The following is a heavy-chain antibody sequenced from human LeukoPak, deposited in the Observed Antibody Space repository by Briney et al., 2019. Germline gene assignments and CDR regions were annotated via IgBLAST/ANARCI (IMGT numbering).Heavy chain of an antibody. D-gene: IGHD2-2*01. CDR1: GYSFTSYW. V-gene: IGHV5-51*01. CDR3: ASPPTRECSSISCPLSY. Sequence: KHGESLKISCKGSGYSFTSYWIAWVRQMPGKGLEWIGIIYPGTSPTRSSPSFHGPVTISADKSVSAAYLQWSSLKASDTAMYYCASPPTRECSSISCPLSYWGQGTLVTVSS. CDR2: IYPGTSPT. J-gene: IGHJ4*02.